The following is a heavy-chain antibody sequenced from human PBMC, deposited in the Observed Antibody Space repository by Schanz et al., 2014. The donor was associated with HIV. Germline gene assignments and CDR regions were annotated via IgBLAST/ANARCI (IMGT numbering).Heavy chain of an antibody. CDR3: VRGLLFQGFFDS. CDR2: MSYDGTKK. D-gene: IGHD3-10*01. V-gene: IGHV3-30*03. Sequence: GQLVESGGGLVQPGRSLRLSCVASGFNFNSYGMHWVRQAPGKGGEGVAVMSYDGTKKQYADSVKGRFTISRDNAKNTLYLQMNSLRAEDTAVYYCVRGLLFQGFFDSWGQGALVPVSS. CDR1: GFNFNSYG. J-gene: IGHJ4*02.